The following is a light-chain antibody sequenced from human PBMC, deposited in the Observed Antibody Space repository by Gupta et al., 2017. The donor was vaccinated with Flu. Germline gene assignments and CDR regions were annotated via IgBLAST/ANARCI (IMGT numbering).Light chain of an antibody. V-gene: IGLV1-44*01. CDR1: RSKIGSNN. CDR2: SNS. Sequence: SVTSTRAGSRSKIGSNNVNWYQQEPGTAPELVLYSNSERPSGIPERFSGSKSGTSAALTISRLQAEDEADYFCAARDDSRDGLVFGGGTKLTVL. CDR3: AARDDSRDGLV. J-gene: IGLJ2*01.